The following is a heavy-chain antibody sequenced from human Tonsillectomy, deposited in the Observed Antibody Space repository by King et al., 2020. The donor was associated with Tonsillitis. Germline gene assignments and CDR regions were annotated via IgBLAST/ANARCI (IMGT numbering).Heavy chain of an antibody. V-gene: IGHV3-11*01. D-gene: IGHD6-19*01. CDR1: GFIFSDYY. CDR3: ARLIAVAGTGLDY. CDR2: ISSSDGT. Sequence: VQLVESGGGLVKPGGSLRLSCAASGFIFSDYYLTWIRQAPGKGLEWVSYISSSDGTYYANSVRCRFTVSRDNAKKSLYLQMNTLRVEDTAVYYCARLIAVAGTGLDYWGQGILVTVSS. J-gene: IGHJ4*02.